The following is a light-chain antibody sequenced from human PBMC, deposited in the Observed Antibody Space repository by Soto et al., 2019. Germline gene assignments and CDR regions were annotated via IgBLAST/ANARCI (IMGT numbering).Light chain of an antibody. Sequence: DIQMTQSPSTLAASVGDRVTITCRASQNINRWLAWYQQKPGKAPKVLIYDASNLESGVPSRFSGSGSGTEFTLTITSLQPDDFATDYCQQYDGYFGPGTKVD. CDR2: DAS. V-gene: IGKV1-5*01. CDR3: QQYDGY. J-gene: IGKJ3*01. CDR1: QNINRW.